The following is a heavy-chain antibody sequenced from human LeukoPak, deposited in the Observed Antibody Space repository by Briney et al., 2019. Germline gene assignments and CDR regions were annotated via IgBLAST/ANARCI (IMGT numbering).Heavy chain of an antibody. Sequence: GSLRLSCAASGFTFSSYAMSWVRQPPGKGLEWIGEINHSGSTNYNPSLKSRVTISVDTSKNQFSLKLSSVTAADTAVYYCARGGVQTYYYGSGSWPYYFDYWGQGTLVTVSS. J-gene: IGHJ4*02. D-gene: IGHD3-10*01. CDR3: ARGGVQTYYYGSGSWPYYFDY. CDR2: INHSGST. CDR1: GFTFSSYA. V-gene: IGHV4-34*01.